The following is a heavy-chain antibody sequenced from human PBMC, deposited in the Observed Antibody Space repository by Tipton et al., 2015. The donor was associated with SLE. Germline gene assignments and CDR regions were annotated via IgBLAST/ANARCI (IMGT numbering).Heavy chain of an antibody. D-gene: IGHD5/OR15-5a*01. Sequence: SLRLSCAASGFTFSDYYMSWIRQAPGKGLEWVAVISYDGSNKHYADSVKGRFTISRDNSKNTLYLQMNSLRVEDTAVYYCASQLLSNFGYWGQGTLVTVSS. CDR2: ISYDGSNK. V-gene: IGHV3-30*03. J-gene: IGHJ4*02. CDR1: GFTFSDYY. CDR3: ASQLLSNFGY.